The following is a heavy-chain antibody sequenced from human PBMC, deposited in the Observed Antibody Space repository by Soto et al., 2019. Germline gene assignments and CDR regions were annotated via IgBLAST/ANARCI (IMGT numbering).Heavy chain of an antibody. D-gene: IGHD3-22*01. J-gene: IGHJ6*02. Sequence: PSETLSLTCTVSGGSVSSGSYYWSWIRQPPGKGLEWIGYIYYSGSTNYNPSLKSRVTISVDTSKNQFSLKLSSVTAADTAVYYCAREPRGEYHYDSSGPRTPGGMDVWGQGTTVTVSS. CDR2: IYYSGST. CDR3: AREPRGEYHYDSSGPRTPGGMDV. V-gene: IGHV4-61*01. CDR1: GGSVSSGSYY.